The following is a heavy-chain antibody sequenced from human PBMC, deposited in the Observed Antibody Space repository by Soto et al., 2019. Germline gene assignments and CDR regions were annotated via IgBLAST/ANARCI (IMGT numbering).Heavy chain of an antibody. D-gene: IGHD5-18*01. J-gene: IGHJ6*02. CDR3: ARVQVDTVTGREPSYYYDMAV. Sequence: QVQLVQSGAEVKKPGASVKVSCKASGYTFTSYAMHWVRQAPGQRLEWMGWINAGNGNTKYSQKFQGRVTITRDTSASTAYMELSSLRSEDTAVYYCARVQVDTVTGREPSYYYDMAVWGQGTTVTVSS. CDR1: GYTFTSYA. CDR2: INAGNGNT. V-gene: IGHV1-3*01.